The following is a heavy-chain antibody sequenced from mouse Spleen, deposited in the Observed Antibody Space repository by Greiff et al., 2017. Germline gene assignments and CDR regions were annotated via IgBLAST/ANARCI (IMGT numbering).Heavy chain of an antibody. CDR1: GFTFSSYA. CDR3: ARPIFYCNYNYCDY. D-gene: IGHD2-1*01. CDR2: ISSGGST. J-gene: IGHJ2*01. Sequence: EVQGVESGGGLVKPGGSLKLSCAASGFTFSSYAMSWVRQTPEKRLEWVASISSGGSTYYPDSVKGRFTISSDNARNILYLQMSSLRSEDTAMYYCARPIFYCNYNYCDYWGQGTTLTVSS. V-gene: IGHV5-6-5*01.